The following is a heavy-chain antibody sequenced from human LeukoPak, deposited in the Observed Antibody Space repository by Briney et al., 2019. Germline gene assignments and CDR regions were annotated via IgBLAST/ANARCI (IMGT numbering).Heavy chain of an antibody. D-gene: IGHD2/OR15-2a*01. J-gene: IGHJ4*02. V-gene: IGHV4-61*08. CDR2: IYHSGST. CDR3: ARGGIFPLDS. CDR1: GGSISSGGYY. Sequence: SETLSLTCTVSGGSISSGGYYWSWIRQPPGKGLEWIGYIYHSGSTYYNPSLKSRVTISVDTSKNQFSLKLSSVTAADTAVYYCARGGIFPLDSWGQGTLVTVSS.